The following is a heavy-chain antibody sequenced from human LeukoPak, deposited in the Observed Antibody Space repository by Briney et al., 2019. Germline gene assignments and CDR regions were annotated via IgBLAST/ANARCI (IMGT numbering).Heavy chain of an antibody. Sequence: GGSLRLSCAASGFTFNDHYMDWVRQAPGKGLEWVCLIKNKAQNYGTEYAASVRGRLTISRDDSKNSVYLQINSLKTEDTAVYYCARSALSSLDVWGQGTTVTVSS. D-gene: IGHD6-6*01. V-gene: IGHV3-72*01. CDR3: ARSALSSLDV. CDR2: IKNKAQNYGT. J-gene: IGHJ6*02. CDR1: GFTFNDHY.